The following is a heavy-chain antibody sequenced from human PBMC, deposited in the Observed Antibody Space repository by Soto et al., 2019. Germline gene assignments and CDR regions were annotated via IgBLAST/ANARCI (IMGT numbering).Heavy chain of an antibody. V-gene: IGHV4-4*02. CDR2: IYHSGST. CDR3: ARKVLGSYSTIFGVRYYYYMDV. CDR1: SGSISSSNW. D-gene: IGHD3-3*01. Sequence: SETLSLTCAVSSGSISSSNWWSWVRQPPGKGLEWIGEIYHSGSTNYNPSLKSRVTISVDKSKNQFSLKLSSVTAADTAVYYCARKVLGSYSTIFGVRYYYYMDVWGKGTTVTVSS. J-gene: IGHJ6*03.